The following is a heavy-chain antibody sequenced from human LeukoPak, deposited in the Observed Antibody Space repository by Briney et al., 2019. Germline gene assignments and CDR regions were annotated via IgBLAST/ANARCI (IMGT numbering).Heavy chain of an antibody. CDR3: ARHSIGYYYYYMDV. CDR1: EFTFTTYS. J-gene: IGHJ6*03. CDR2: IYSGGST. D-gene: IGHD3-22*01. Sequence: GGSLRLSCAASEFTFTTYSMTWVRQAPGKGLEWVSVIYSGGSTYYADSVKGRFTISRDNSKNTLYLQMNSLRAEDTAVYYCARHSIGYYYYYMDVWGKGTTVTVSS. V-gene: IGHV3-66*04.